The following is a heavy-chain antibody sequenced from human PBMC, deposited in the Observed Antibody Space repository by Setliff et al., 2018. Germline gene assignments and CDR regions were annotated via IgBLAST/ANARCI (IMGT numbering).Heavy chain of an antibody. CDR3: SRLVRYCTTSTCQRASGAEV. Sequence: ASVKVSCKASGSTFSDSIVNWVRQAPGQGLEWVGWLSPYSGNAYSAQKFQGRVTMTTDTSTNTAYMELRSLTSDDTAVYYCSRLVRYCTTSTCQRASGAEVWGQGTLVTVSS. J-gene: IGHJ4*02. CDR2: LSPYSGNA. V-gene: IGHV1-18*01. CDR1: GSTFSDSI. D-gene: IGHD2-8*01.